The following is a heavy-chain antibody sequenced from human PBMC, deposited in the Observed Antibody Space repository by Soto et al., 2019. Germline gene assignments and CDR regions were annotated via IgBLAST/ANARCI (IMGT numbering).Heavy chain of an antibody. CDR2: ISAYNGNT. J-gene: IGHJ6*02. Sequence: QVQLVQSGAEVKKPGASVKVSCKASGYTFTSYGISWVRQAPGQGLEWMGWISAYNGNTNYAQKLQGRVTMTTDTSTSTAYMELRSLRSDDTAVYYCARDRATPSYCYYYGMDVWGQGTTVTVSS. CDR1: GYTFTSYG. V-gene: IGHV1-18*01. CDR3: ARDRATPSYCYYYGMDV.